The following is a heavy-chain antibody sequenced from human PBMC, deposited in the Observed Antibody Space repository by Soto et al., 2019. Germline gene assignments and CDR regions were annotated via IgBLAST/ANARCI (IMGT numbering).Heavy chain of an antibody. J-gene: IGHJ6*02. Sequence: ASVKVSCKASGYTLTGYYMHWVRQAPGQGLEWMGWINPNSGGTNYAQKFQGRVTMTRDTSISTAYMELSRLRSDDTAVYYCARVAEPYYYYGMDVWGQGTPVTVPS. V-gene: IGHV1-2*02. D-gene: IGHD2-15*01. CDR3: ARVAEPYYYYGMDV. CDR1: GYTLTGYY. CDR2: INPNSGGT.